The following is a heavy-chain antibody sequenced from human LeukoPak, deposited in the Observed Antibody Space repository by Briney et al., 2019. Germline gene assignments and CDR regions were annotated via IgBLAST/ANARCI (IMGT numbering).Heavy chain of an antibody. CDR2: INHSGST. J-gene: IGHJ4*02. CDR3: ARLSRSNWGSDY. V-gene: IGHV4-34*01. D-gene: IGHD7-27*01. Sequence: SETLSLSCAVYGGSFRGYYWSWIRQPPGKGLEWIGEINHSGSTNYNPSLKSRVTISVDTSKNQFSLKLTSVTAADTAVYYCARLSRSNWGSDYWGQGTLVTASS. CDR1: GGSFRGYY.